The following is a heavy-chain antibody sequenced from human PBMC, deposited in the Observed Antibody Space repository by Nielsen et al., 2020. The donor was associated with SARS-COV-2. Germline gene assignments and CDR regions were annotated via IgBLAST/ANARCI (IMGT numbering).Heavy chain of an antibody. CDR1: GFTFSSYA. CDR2: IKSKTDGGTT. CDR3: TEGFGELLTQDY. D-gene: IGHD3-10*01. V-gene: IGHV3-15*01. Sequence: GESLKISCAASGFTFSSYAMSWVRQAPGKGLEWVGRIKSKTDGGTTDYAAPVKGRFTISRDDSKNTLYLQMNSLKTEDTAVYYCTEGFGELLTQDYWGQGTLVTVSS. J-gene: IGHJ4*02.